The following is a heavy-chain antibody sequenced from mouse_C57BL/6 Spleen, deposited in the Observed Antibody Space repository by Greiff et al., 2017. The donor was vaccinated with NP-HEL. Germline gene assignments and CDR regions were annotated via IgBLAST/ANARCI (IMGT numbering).Heavy chain of an antibody. J-gene: IGHJ1*03. CDR3: ERGAYVSSLGYFDV. Sequence: QVQLKQSGAELVKPGASVKLSCKASGYTFTSYWMHWVKQRPGQGLEWIGMIHPNSGSTNYNEKFKSKATLTVDKSSSTAYMQLSSLTSEDSAVYACERGAYVSSLGYFDVWGTGTTVTVSS. V-gene: IGHV1-64*01. CDR1: GYTFTSYW. D-gene: IGHD1-1*01. CDR2: IHPNSGST.